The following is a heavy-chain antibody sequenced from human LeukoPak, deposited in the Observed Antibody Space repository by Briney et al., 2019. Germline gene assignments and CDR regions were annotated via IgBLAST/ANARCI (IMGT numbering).Heavy chain of an antibody. CDR1: GGSFSGYY. CDR3: RDYYDSSGYNFDY. CDR2: INHNGSN. Sequence: PSETLSLTCAVYGGSFSGYYWSWIRQPPGKGLEWIGVINHNGSNNYNPSHKSRLAISVDTSKNQFSLKLSSVSAADTAVYYCRDYYDSSGYNFDYWGQGTLVSVSS. D-gene: IGHD3-22*01. J-gene: IGHJ4*02. V-gene: IGHV4-34*01.